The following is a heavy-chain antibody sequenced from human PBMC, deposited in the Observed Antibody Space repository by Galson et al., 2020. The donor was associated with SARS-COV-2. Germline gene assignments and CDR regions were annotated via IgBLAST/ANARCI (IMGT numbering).Heavy chain of an antibody. J-gene: IGHJ4*02. Sequence: ASVKVSCKASGYPFNTNGFTWVRQAPGQGLEWMGWISASNGDTKYGQRFQGRVSMSTDTSTRTAYLELRSLRHDDTAMYYCAGGMAEELNYWGQGSLVIVSS. V-gene: IGHV1-18*01. CDR2: ISASNGDT. D-gene: IGHD1-26*01. CDR1: GYPFNTNG. CDR3: AGGMAEELNY.